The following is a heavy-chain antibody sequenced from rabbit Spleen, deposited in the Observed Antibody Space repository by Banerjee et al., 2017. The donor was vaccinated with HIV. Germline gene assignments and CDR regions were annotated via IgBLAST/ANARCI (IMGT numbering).Heavy chain of an antibody. CDR3: ARDSGTSFSSYGMDL. CDR1: GFDFSRYG. V-gene: IGHV1S45*01. Sequence: QQQLVESGGGLVQPGGSLKLSCKASGFDFSRYGVSWVRQAPGKGLEWIACIYAGSGGFTYYATWAKGRFTISKTSSTTVTLQMTSLTAADTATYFCARDSGTSFSSYGMDLWVPGTLVTVS. J-gene: IGHJ6*01. D-gene: IGHD8-1*01. CDR2: IYAGSGGFT.